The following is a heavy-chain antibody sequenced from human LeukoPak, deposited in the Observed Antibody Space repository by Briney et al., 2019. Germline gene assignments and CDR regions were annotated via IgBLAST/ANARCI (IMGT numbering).Heavy chain of an antibody. V-gene: IGHV3-21*01. CDR2: ISSSSSYI. CDR3: ARGEYGSGSYHIDY. J-gene: IGHJ4*02. CDR1: GFTFSSYS. D-gene: IGHD3-10*01. Sequence: GGSLRLSWAASGFTFSSYSMNWVRQAPGKGLELVSFISSSSSYIYYADSVKGRFTISRDNAKNSLYLQMNSLRAEDTAVYYCARGEYGSGSYHIDYWGQGTLVTVSS.